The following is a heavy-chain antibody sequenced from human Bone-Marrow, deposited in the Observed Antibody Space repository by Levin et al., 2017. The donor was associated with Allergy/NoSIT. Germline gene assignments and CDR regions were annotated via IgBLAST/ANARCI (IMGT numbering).Heavy chain of an antibody. Sequence: PGGSLRLSCAASGFTFGNFGMSWVRQTPGKGLEWVSSISASGGSTYYAASVKGRFAISRDNSENTLFLQMNSLRGEDTALYYCAKGVVVMESGSTPYYFDYWGQGTLVTVSS. D-gene: IGHD2-8*01. V-gene: IGHV3-23*01. J-gene: IGHJ4*02. CDR3: AKGVVVMESGSTPYYFDY. CDR1: GFTFGNFG. CDR2: ISASGGST.